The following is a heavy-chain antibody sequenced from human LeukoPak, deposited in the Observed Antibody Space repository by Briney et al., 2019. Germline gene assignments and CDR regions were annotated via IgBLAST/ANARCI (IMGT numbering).Heavy chain of an antibody. J-gene: IGHJ3*02. CDR3: ARARAESDYGEGDAFDI. CDR2: ISWNSGSI. D-gene: IGHD4-17*01. Sequence: GGSLRLSCAASGFTFDDYAMHWVRQAPGKGLEWVSGISWNSGSIGYADSVKGRFTISRDNAKNSLYLQMNSLRAEDTAVYYCARARAESDYGEGDAFDIWGQGTMVTVSS. V-gene: IGHV3-9*01. CDR1: GFTFDDYA.